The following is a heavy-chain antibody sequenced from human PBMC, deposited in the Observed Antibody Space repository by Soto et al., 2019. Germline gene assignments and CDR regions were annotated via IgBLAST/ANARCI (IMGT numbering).Heavy chain of an antibody. D-gene: IGHD6-19*01. V-gene: IGHV3-23*01. Sequence: EVQLLESGGDLVQPGGSLSLSCAASGFTFSSYAMSWVRQAPGKGLEWVSGIGGGGTDTYYANSVRGRFTISRVNFDITLYLQMNSLGAKDTAVYYFAEWGAIALAGHGCFGMDVWGQGTTVAVSS. CDR2: IGGGGTDT. CDR1: GFTFSSYA. CDR3: AEWGAIALAGHGCFGMDV. J-gene: IGHJ6*01.